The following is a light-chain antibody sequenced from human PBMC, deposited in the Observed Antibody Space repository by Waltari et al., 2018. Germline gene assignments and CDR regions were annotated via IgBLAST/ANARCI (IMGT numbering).Light chain of an antibody. Sequence: EIVFTQSPATLSLSAGERVTLSGRASQSVFKYLAWYQLKPGQAPRPLIYDTSKRATGIPARFSGRGSGTDLTCTISNLETEDFALYYCQQGSIWPITFGGGTKVEIK. V-gene: IGKV3-11*01. CDR1: QSVFKY. J-gene: IGKJ4*01. CDR3: QQGSIWPIT. CDR2: DTS.